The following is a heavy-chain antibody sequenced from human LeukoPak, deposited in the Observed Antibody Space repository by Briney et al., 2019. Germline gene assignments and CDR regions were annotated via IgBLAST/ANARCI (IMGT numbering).Heavy chain of an antibody. J-gene: IGHJ4*02. CDR1: GFAFNTYT. CDR3: ARDWFTRLRELSPDRAFDY. V-gene: IGHV3-21*04. Sequence: GSLRLSCAASGFAFNTYTMNWVRQAPGKGLEWVSCISSSGTYTYYADSVKGRFTVSRDNAKNLLFLQMNSLRAEDTALYYCARDWFTRLRELSPDRAFDYWGQGTLVTVSS. CDR2: ISSSGTYT. D-gene: IGHD3-16*02.